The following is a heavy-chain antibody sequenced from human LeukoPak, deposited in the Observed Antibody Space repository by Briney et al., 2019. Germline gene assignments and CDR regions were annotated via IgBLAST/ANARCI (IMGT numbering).Heavy chain of an antibody. CDR2: IYHSGST. Sequence: SQTLSLTCAVSGGSISSGGYSWSWIRQPPGKGLEWIGYIYHSGSTCYNPSLKSRVTISVDRSKNQFSLKLSSVTAADTAVYYCARGDVILEQPGFDPWGQGTLVTVSS. CDR3: ARGDVILEQPGFDP. J-gene: IGHJ5*02. D-gene: IGHD6-13*01. CDR1: GGSISSGGYS. V-gene: IGHV4-30-2*01.